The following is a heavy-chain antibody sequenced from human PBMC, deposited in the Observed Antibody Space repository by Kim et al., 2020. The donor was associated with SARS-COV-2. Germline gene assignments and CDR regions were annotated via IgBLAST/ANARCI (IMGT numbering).Heavy chain of an antibody. CDR2: INHSGST. CDR3: ARVRRPLAAAGYYYYYGMDV. Sequence: SETLSLTCAVYGGSFSGYYWSWIRQPPGKGLEWIGEINHSGSTNYNPSLKSRVTISVDTSKNQFSLKLSSVTAADTAVYYCARVRRPLAAAGYYYYYGMDVWGQGTTVTVSS. V-gene: IGHV4-34*01. J-gene: IGHJ6*02. D-gene: IGHD6-13*01. CDR1: GGSFSGYY.